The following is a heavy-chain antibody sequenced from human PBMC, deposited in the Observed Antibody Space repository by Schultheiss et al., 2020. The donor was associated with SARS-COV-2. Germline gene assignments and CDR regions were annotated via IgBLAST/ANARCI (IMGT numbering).Heavy chain of an antibody. CDR2: INHSGST. Sequence: SETLSLTCAVYGGSFSVYYWSWIRQPPGKGLEWIGEINHSGSTNYNPSLKSRVTISVDTSKNQFSLKLSSVTAADTAVDYCAREVLATGFDYWGQGTLVTVSS. D-gene: IGHD5-24*01. J-gene: IGHJ4*02. CDR1: GGSFSVYY. CDR3: AREVLATGFDY. V-gene: IGHV4-34*01.